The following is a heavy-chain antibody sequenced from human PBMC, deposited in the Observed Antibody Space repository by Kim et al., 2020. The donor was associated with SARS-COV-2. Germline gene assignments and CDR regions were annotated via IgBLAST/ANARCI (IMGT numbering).Heavy chain of an antibody. Sequence: SVKVSCKASGGTFSSYAISWVRQAPGQGLEWMGGIIPIFGTANYAQKFQGRVTITADESTSTAYMELSSLRSEDTAVYYCARARGSSGWHPDFDLWGRGTLVTVSS. CDR1: GGTFSSYA. D-gene: IGHD6-19*01. J-gene: IGHJ2*01. V-gene: IGHV1-69*13. CDR3: ARARGSSGWHPDFDL. CDR2: IIPIFGTA.